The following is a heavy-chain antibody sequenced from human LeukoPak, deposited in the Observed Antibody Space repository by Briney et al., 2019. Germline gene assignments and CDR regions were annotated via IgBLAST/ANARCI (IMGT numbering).Heavy chain of an antibody. CDR2: IYWDDDK. D-gene: IGHD2-2*01. CDR1: GFSLSTSGVG. V-gene: IGHV2-5*02. Sequence: SGPTLVKPTPTLTLTFTFSGFSLSTSGVGVGWIRQPPGKALEWLALIYWDDDKRYSPSLKSRLTITKDTSKNQVVLTMTNMDPVDTATYYCAHFGFKGYCSSTSCYAANAFDIWGQGTLVTVSS. J-gene: IGHJ3*02. CDR3: AHFGFKGYCSSTSCYAANAFDI.